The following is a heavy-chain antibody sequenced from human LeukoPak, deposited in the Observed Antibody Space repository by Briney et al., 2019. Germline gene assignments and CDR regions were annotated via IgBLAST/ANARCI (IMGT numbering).Heavy chain of an antibody. Sequence: GGSLRLSCAASGFTFSSYSMHWVRQAPGKGLEWVSYISSSSSPIYYADTVKGRFTISRDNAKNSLYLQMNSLRAEDTAVYYCASILGYSSSWYSALLDYWGQGTLVTVSS. CDR1: GFTFSSYS. CDR3: ASILGYSSSWYSALLDY. J-gene: IGHJ4*02. D-gene: IGHD6-13*01. CDR2: ISSSSSPI. V-gene: IGHV3-48*04.